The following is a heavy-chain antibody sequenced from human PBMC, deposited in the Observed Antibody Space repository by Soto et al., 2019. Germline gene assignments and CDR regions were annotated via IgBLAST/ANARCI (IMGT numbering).Heavy chain of an antibody. J-gene: IGHJ5*02. CDR1: GGSFSGYY. V-gene: IGHV4-34*01. Sequence: QVQLQQWGAGLLKPSETLSLTCAVYGGSFSGYYWSWIRQSPGKGLEWIGEINHSGSTNYNPSLKSRVTISVDTSKNQFALKLSSVTAADTAVYYCARSKGGYYYATWGQESLVTVSS. CDR2: INHSGST. CDR3: ARSKGGYYYAT. D-gene: IGHD3-22*01.